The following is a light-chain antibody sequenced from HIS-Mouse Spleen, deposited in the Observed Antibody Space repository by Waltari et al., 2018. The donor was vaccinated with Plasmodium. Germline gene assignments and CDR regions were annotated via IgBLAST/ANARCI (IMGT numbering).Light chain of an antibody. Sequence: EIVMTQSPATLSVSPGERATLSCRASQSVSSNLAWYQQKPGQAPMLLYGASTRATGIPARFSGSGSGTEFTLTISSMQSEDFAVYYCQQYNNWPPYTFGQGTKLEIK. CDR3: QQYNNWPPYT. V-gene: IGKV3-15*01. J-gene: IGKJ2*01. CDR1: QSVSSN. CDR2: GAS.